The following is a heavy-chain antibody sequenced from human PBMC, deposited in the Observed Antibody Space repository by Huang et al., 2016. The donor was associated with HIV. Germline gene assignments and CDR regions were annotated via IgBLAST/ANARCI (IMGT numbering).Heavy chain of an antibody. V-gene: IGHV1-69*13. J-gene: IGHJ4*02. CDR1: GGTFTTYT. CDR2: ISPIFGTP. CDR3: AREYYYDNSGYYFDY. Sequence: QVQLVQSGAEVKKPGSSVKFSCKASGGTFTTYTTTWVRQAPGQGLEWMGGISPIFGTPNYAQKFQGRVTITADESTSTAYMELSSLRSEDTAVYYCAREYYYDNSGYYFDYWGQGTLVTVSS. D-gene: IGHD3-22*01.